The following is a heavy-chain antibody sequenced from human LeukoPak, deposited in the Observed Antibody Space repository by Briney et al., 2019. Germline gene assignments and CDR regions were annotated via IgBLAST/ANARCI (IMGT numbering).Heavy chain of an antibody. J-gene: IGHJ3*02. D-gene: IGHD4-17*01. V-gene: IGHV4-61*08. Sequence: PSETLSLTCTVSGGSISSGDYYWSWIRQPPGKGLEWIGYIYYSGSTYYNPSLKSRVTISVDTSKNQFSLKLSSVTAADTAVYYCARETTRNPTPSHDYGDYKCAFDIWGQGTMVTVSS. CDR1: GGSISSGDYY. CDR3: ARETTRNPTPSHDYGDYKCAFDI. CDR2: IYYSGST.